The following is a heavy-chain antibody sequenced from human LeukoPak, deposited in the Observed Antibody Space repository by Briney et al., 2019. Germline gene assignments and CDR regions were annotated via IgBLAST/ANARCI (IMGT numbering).Heavy chain of an antibody. CDR1: GFTFSSYA. Sequence: GGSLRLSCAASGFTFSSYAVSWVRQAPGKGLEWVSAISGSGGSTYYADSVKGRFTISRDNSKNTLHLQMNSLRAEDTAVYYCANLPRGVIVYWGQGTLVTVSS. J-gene: IGHJ4*02. V-gene: IGHV3-23*01. CDR2: ISGSGGST. CDR3: ANLPRGVIVY. D-gene: IGHD3-10*01.